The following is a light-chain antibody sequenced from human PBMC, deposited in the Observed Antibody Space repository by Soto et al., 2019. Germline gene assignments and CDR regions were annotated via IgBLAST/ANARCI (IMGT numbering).Light chain of an antibody. Sequence: EIVLTQSPGTLSLSPGERATLSCRASQSVSSSYLAWYQHKPGQAPRLLIYGASSRASGIPDRFSGSGSGTDFTLTISRLEPEDFAVDYCQQYGTSPVTFGPGTKVDI. J-gene: IGKJ3*01. CDR2: GAS. V-gene: IGKV3-20*01. CDR3: QQYGTSPVT. CDR1: QSVSSSY.